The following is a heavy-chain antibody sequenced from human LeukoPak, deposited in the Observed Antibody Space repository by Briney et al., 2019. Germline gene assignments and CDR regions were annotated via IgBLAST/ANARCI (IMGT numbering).Heavy chain of an antibody. J-gene: IGHJ5*02. Sequence: SETLSLTCTVSGGSISSYYWSWIRQPPGKGLEWIGYIYYSGSTNYNPSLKSRVTISVDTSKNQSSLKLSSVTAADTAVYYCAGDSSTSHSYNWFDPWGQGTLVTVSS. D-gene: IGHD2-2*01. CDR3: AGDSSTSHSYNWFDP. CDR1: GGSISSYY. CDR2: IYYSGST. V-gene: IGHV4-59*01.